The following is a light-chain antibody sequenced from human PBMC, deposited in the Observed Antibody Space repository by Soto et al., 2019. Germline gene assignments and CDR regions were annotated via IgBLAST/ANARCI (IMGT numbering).Light chain of an antibody. J-gene: IGLJ1*01. Sequence: QAVVTQEPSLTVSPGGTVTLTCGSSTGAVTSGHYPYWFQQKPGQAPRTLISDTSNKHSWTPARFSGSLPGGKAALTLSGAQPEDEAEYYCLLSYSHAGVFGTGTKLTVL. CDR1: TGAVTSGHY. CDR2: DTS. V-gene: IGLV7-46*01. CDR3: LLSYSHAGV.